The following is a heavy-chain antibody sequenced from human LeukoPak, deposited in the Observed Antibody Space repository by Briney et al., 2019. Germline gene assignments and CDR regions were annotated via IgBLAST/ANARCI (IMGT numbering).Heavy chain of an antibody. J-gene: IGHJ4*02. CDR3: ARDLGDHNDY. D-gene: IGHD1-26*01. CDR2: INPSGGST. V-gene: IGHV1-46*01. CDR1: GYTFTSYY. Sequence: EASVKVSCKASGYTFTSYYMHWVRQAPGQGLEWMGIINPSGGSTSYAQKFQGRVTMTRDMSTSTVYTELSSLRSEDTAVYYCARDLGDHNDYWGQGTLVTVSS.